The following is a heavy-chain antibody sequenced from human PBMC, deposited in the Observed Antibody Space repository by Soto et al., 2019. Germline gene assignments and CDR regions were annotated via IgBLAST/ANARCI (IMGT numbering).Heavy chain of an antibody. J-gene: IGHJ6*02. CDR3: ARGGPTSADYYYGMDV. CDR1: GYTFSNGG. V-gene: IGHV1-18*01. CDR2: ISAYNGNT. Sequence: ASVKVSFKAPGYTFSNGGINWVRQAPGQGLEWMGWISAYNGNTEYAQNFQGRVTMTTDTSTSTAYMELRSLRSDDTAVYSCARGGPTSADYYYGMDVWGLGTTVTVSS. D-gene: IGHD3-10*01.